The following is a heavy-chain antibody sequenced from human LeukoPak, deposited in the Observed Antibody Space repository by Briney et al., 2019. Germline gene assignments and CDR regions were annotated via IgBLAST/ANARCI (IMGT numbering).Heavy chain of an antibody. J-gene: IGHJ3*02. CDR1: GGTFSSYA. D-gene: IGHD6-19*01. CDR3: ARDRAVAADI. V-gene: IGHV1-69*05. Sequence: GASVKVSCKASGGTFSSYAISWVRQAPGQGLEWMGRIIPIFGTANYAQKFQGRVTITTDESTSTAYMELSSLRSEDTAVYYCARDRAVAADIWGQGTMVTVSS. CDR2: IIPIFGTA.